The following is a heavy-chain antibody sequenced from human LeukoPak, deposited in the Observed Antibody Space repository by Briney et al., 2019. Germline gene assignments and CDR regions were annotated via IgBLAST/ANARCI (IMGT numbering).Heavy chain of an antibody. D-gene: IGHD4-17*01. Sequence: GASVKVSCKASGYIFTSYGISWVRQAPGQGLEGMGWNSAYNGNTNYAQKLQGRVTMTTDTSTSTAYMELRSLRSDDTAVYYCARVRDYGDYDYYFDYWGQGTLVTVPS. CDR1: GYIFTSYG. J-gene: IGHJ4*02. CDR2: NSAYNGNT. V-gene: IGHV1-18*04. CDR3: ARVRDYGDYDYYFDY.